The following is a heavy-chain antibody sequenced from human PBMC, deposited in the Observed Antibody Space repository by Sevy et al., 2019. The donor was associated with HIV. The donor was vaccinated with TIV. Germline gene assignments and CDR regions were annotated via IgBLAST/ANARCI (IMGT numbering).Heavy chain of an antibody. CDR2: IRSKAYGGTT. Sequence: GGSLRLSCTGSGFTFGDYAVSWVRQAPGKGLEWVGFIRSKAYGGTTDYAASVKGRFTISRDDSKSIADLQMNSLKTEDTAVYYSTRDQWQHLVRPHCDYWGQGTLVTVSS. J-gene: IGHJ4*02. CDR1: GFTFGDYA. CDR3: TRDQWQHLVRPHCDY. D-gene: IGHD6-13*01. V-gene: IGHV3-49*04.